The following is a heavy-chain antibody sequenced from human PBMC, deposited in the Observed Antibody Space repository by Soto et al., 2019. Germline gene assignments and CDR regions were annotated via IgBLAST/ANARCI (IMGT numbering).Heavy chain of an antibody. J-gene: IGHJ4*02. Sequence: QVQLVESGGGVVQPGRSLRLSCAASGFTFSSNGIHWVRQAPGKGLEWVAVISSDGSNKYYADSVKGRFTISRDNSKNTLYVQMNSLIAEDTAVYYCAMDLYGGSSRFDFWGQGTLVTVSS. V-gene: IGHV3-30*03. D-gene: IGHD2-15*01. CDR3: AMDLYGGSSRFDF. CDR2: ISSDGSNK. CDR1: GFTFSSNG.